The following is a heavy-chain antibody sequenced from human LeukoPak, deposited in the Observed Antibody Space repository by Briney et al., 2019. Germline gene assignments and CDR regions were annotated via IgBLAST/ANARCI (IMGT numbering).Heavy chain of an antibody. CDR2: ISYDGSNR. J-gene: IGHJ4*02. V-gene: IGHV3-30*18. D-gene: IGHD3-22*01. CDR3: AKGSYYDSSGSFYFDY. Sequence: GGSLRLSCEASEFTFNTYGMHWVRQAPGKGLEWVAVISYDGSNRQYADFVEGRFTISRDNSKNTLYVQVNSLGTEDTAAYYCAKGSYYDSSGSFYFDYWGQGTLVAVSS. CDR1: EFTFNTYG.